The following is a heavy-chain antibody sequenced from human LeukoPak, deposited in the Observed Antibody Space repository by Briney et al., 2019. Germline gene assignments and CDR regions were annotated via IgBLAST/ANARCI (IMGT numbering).Heavy chain of an antibody. CDR1: GVTFRSYS. CDR3: VREGDTAMITPHFDY. V-gene: IGHV3-21*01. Sequence: GVSLRLSCAASGVTFRSYSMNWVRQPLGKGLEWVSSVSSRSTYIYYADSVRGRFTISRDDAKSSLYLQMNSLRAEDTAVYYCVREGDTAMITPHFDYWGQGTLVTVSS. J-gene: IGHJ4*02. D-gene: IGHD5-18*01. CDR2: VSSRSTYI.